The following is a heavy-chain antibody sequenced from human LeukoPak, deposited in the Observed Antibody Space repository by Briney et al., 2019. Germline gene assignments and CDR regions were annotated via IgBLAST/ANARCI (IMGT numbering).Heavy chain of an antibody. CDR3: ARVMAGYSYMDV. J-gene: IGHJ6*03. D-gene: IGHD3-10*01. V-gene: IGHV3-21*01. Sequence: GGSLRLSCAASGFTFSRYAMNWFRQAPGKGLEWVSSISTTSSSSYIHYADSMKGRLTISRDNAKSSLYLQMNSLRAEDTAVYYCARVMAGYSYMDVWGKGTTVTVSS. CDR2: ISTTSSSSYI. CDR1: GFTFSRYA.